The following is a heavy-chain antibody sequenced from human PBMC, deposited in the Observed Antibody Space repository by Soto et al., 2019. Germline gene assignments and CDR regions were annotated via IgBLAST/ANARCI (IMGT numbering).Heavy chain of an antibody. CDR3: AKDESGSYYNAFDI. CDR1: GFTFDDYA. Sequence: PGGSLRLSCAASGFTFDDYAMHWVRQAPGKGLEWVSGISWNSGSIGYADSVKGRLTISRDNAKNSLYLQMNSLRAEDTALYYCAKDESGSYYNAFDIWGQGTMVTVSS. V-gene: IGHV3-9*01. D-gene: IGHD1-26*01. CDR2: ISWNSGSI. J-gene: IGHJ3*02.